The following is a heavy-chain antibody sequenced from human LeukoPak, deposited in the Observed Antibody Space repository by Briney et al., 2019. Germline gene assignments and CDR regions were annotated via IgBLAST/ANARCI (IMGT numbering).Heavy chain of an antibody. CDR2: IRTTAEGAKYA. D-gene: IGHD3-9*01. CDR3: ATDQRYAFDY. J-gene: IGHJ4*02. V-gene: IGHV3-48*02. Sequence: GGSLRLSCATSGFSFTDYPMNWVRQAPGKGLEWISNIRTTAEGAKYAYYADSVKGRVTISRDDGKNTLYLHMNSLRDDDTAVYYCATDQRYAFDYWGQGILVTVCS. CDR1: GFSFTDYP.